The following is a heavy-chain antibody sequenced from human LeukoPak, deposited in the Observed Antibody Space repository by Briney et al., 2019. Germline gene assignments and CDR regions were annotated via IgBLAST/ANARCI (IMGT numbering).Heavy chain of an antibody. D-gene: IGHD3-22*01. CDR1: EGTFSSYA. CDR2: IIPIFGTA. V-gene: IGHV1-69*13. Sequence: SVKVSCKASEGTFSSYAISWVRQAPGQGLEWMGGIIPIFGTANYAQKFQGRVTITADESTSTAYMELSSLRSEDTAVYYCARESPELMHYYDSSGYFPLGYWGQGTLVTVSS. CDR3: ARESPELMHYYDSSGYFPLGY. J-gene: IGHJ4*02.